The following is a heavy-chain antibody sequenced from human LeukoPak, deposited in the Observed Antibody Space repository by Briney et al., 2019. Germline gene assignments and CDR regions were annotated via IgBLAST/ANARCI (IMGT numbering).Heavy chain of an antibody. CDR3: ARDHIAAAGTYWLDP. J-gene: IGHJ5*02. D-gene: IGHD6-13*01. V-gene: IGHV4-61*02. CDR1: GGSISSGSYY. CDR2: IYTSGST. Sequence: SETLSLTCTVSGGSISSGSYYWSWIRQPAGKGLEWIGRIYTSGSTNYNPSLKSRVTISVDTSKNQFSLKLSSVTAADTAVYYCARDHIAAAGTYWLDPWGQGTLVTVSS.